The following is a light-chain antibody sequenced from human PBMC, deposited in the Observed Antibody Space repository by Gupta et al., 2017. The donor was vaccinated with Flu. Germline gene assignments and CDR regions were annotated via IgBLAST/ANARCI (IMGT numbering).Light chain of an antibody. J-gene: IGKJ1*01. V-gene: IGKV3-20*01. Sequence: EIVLTQSPGTLSLSPGERATLSCRASHSIGSSSLAWYQQKPGQAPRLLIYGASSRATGIPDRFSGSGSETDFSLTISRLEPDDFAVYFCQQWGSEPLPWTFGQGTRVEIK. CDR3: QQWGSEPLPWT. CDR2: GAS. CDR1: HSIGSSS.